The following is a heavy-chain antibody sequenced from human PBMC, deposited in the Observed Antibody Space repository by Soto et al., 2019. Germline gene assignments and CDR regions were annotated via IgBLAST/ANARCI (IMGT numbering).Heavy chain of an antibody. CDR1: GFTFSSYG. CDR2: IWYDGSNT. J-gene: IGHJ4*02. V-gene: IGHV3-33*01. CDR3: ARHRMPDY. Sequence: QVQLVESGGGVVQPGRSLRLSCAASGFTFSSYGMHWVRQAPGKGLEWVAVIWYDGSNTYYADSVKGRFTISRDNSKNPLYLQMNSLRAEDTAVYYCARHRMPDYWGQGTLVTVSS. D-gene: IGHD2-15*01.